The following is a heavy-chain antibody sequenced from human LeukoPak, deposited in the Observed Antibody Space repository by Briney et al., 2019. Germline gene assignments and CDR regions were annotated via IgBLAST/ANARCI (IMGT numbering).Heavy chain of an antibody. CDR2: INPNSGGT. V-gene: IGHV1-2*02. CDR1: GYTFTGYY. Sequence: ASVKVSCKASGYTFTGYYMHWVRQAPGQGLKWMGWINPNSGGTNDAQKFQGRVSMTRDTSISTAYMELSRLRSDDTAVYYCAREIVAGTSGYYYYYMDVWGKGTTVTVSS. CDR3: AREIVAGTSGYYYYYMDV. J-gene: IGHJ6*03. D-gene: IGHD6-19*01.